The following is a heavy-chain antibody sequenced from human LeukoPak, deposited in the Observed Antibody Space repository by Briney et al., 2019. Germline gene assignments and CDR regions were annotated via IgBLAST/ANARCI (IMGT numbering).Heavy chain of an antibody. J-gene: IGHJ4*02. Sequence: GGSLRLSCAASGFTFSSYGMHWVRQAPGKGLEWVAVISYDGSKKYYADSVKGRFAISRDSSKNTLYLQMNSLRADDAAVYYCARSQGGYCSSTSCYADYFDYWGQGTLVTVSS. CDR3: ARSQGGYCSSTSCYADYFDY. V-gene: IGHV3-30*03. CDR1: GFTFSSYG. CDR2: ISYDGSKK. D-gene: IGHD2-2*01.